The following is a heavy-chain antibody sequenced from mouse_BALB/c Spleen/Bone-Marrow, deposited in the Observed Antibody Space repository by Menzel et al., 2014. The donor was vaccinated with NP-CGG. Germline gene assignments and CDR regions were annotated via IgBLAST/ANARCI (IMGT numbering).Heavy chain of an antibody. Sequence: VQLQQSGAELAKPGASVKMSCKASGYTFTSYWMHWVKQRPGQGLEWIGYINPSTSYTEYNQKFKDKATLTAVKSSTTAYMQLRSLTSEDSAVYYCARDDYDAIAYWGQGTLVTVSA. CDR3: ARDDYDAIAY. CDR2: INPSTSYT. CDR1: GYTFTSYW. V-gene: IGHV1-7*01. J-gene: IGHJ3*01. D-gene: IGHD2-4*01.